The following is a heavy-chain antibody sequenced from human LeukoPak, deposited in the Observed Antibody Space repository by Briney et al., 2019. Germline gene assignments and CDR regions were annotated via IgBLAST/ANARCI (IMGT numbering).Heavy chain of an antibody. CDR1: GFTFSGYS. CDR3: ARDQGGERWFDP. V-gene: IGHV3-21*01. D-gene: IGHD1-26*01. J-gene: IGHJ5*02. Sequence: GRSLRLSCAASGFTFSGYSMNWVRQAPEKGLEWVSSISSGSSFIYYADSVKGRVTVSRDNAKNSLYLQMNSLRAEDTAVYYCARDQGGERWFDPWGQGTLVTVSS. CDR2: ISSGSSFI.